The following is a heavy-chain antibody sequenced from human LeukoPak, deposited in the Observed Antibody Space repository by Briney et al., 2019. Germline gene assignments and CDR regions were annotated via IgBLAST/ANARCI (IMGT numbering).Heavy chain of an antibody. CDR2: ISAYNGNT. V-gene: IGHV1-18*01. Sequence: ASVKVSCKASGYTFTSYGISWVRQAPGQGLEWMGWISAYNGNTNYAQKLQGRVTMTTDTSTSTAYMELRSLRSDDTAVYYCARKNYDYVWGSYRRPSDAFGIWGQGTMVTVSS. CDR3: ARKNYDYVWGSYRRPSDAFGI. J-gene: IGHJ3*02. CDR1: GYTFTSYG. D-gene: IGHD3-16*02.